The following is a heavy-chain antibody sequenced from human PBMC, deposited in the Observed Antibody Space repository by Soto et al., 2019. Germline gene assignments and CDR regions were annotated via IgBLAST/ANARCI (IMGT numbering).Heavy chain of an antibody. Sequence: TGGSLRLSCAASGFTFSSYAMSWVRQAPGKGLEWVSAISGSGGSTYYADSVKGRFTISRDNSKNTLYLQMNSLRAEDTAVYYCAKKRARRGSSGAHSFDYWRHGTLVTVSS. V-gene: IGHV3-23*01. J-gene: IGHJ4*01. CDR3: AKKRARRGSSGAHSFDY. CDR2: ISGSGGST. D-gene: IGHD3-16*01. CDR1: GFTFSSYA.